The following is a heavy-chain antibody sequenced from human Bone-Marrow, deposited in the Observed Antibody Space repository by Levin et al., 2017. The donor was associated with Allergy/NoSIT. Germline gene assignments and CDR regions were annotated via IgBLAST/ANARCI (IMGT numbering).Heavy chain of an antibody. J-gene: IGHJ6*02. CDR1: GFTFSNYG. CDR2: ISYDGSNK. V-gene: IGHV3-30*18. D-gene: IGHD6-19*01. CDR3: AKDFERLQISYSSGWSGVKNYYFYDGMDV. Sequence: PGGSLRLSCAASGFTFSNYGMHWVRQAPGKGLEWVALISYDGSNKYYADSVKGRFTITRDNSKNTLYLQMNSLRADDTAVYYCAKDFERLQISYSSGWSGVKNYYFYDGMDVWGQGTTVIVSS.